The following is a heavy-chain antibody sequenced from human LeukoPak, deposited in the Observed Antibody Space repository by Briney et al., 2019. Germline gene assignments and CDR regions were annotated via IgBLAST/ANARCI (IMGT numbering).Heavy chain of an antibody. CDR2: SIHSGST. J-gene: IGHJ5*02. V-gene: IGHV4-34*01. CDR3: ARGETQLWFNA. Sequence: PSETLSLTCGGYGGSFSGHYWSWIRQPPGKGLEWIGESIHSGSTNYNPSLESRVTISLDKPKNQFSLKLSSVTAADTAVYYCARGETQLWFNAWGQGTMVTVSS. D-gene: IGHD2-2*01. CDR1: GGSFSGHY.